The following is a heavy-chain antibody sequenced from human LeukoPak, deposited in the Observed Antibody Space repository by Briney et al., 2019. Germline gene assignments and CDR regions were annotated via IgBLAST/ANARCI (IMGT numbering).Heavy chain of an antibody. D-gene: IGHD1-26*01. J-gene: IGHJ5*02. Sequence: ASVKVSCKASGYTFTNHYMHWVGQAPGQGREGLGFISPSGDKTWNAKKFQGRVTMTRDMSTSTDYLELSSLRSEDTAVYYCARDNSVGDYAWWFDPWGQGTLVTVSS. CDR1: GYTFTNHY. CDR3: ARDNSVGDYAWWFDP. V-gene: IGHV1-46*01. CDR2: ISPSGDKT.